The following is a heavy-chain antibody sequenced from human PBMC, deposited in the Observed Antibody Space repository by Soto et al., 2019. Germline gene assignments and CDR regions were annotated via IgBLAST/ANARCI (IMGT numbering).Heavy chain of an antibody. V-gene: IGHV3-33*01. J-gene: IGHJ6*02. D-gene: IGHD5-18*01. CDR2: IWYDGSNK. CDR3: ARDGVAWIQRRCGMDV. CDR1: GFTFSSYG. Sequence: QVQLVESGGGVVQPGRSLRLSCAASGFTFSSYGMHWVRQAPGKGLEWVAVIWYDGSNKYYADSVKGRFTISRDNSKNTLYLQMNSLRAEDTAVYYCARDGVAWIQRRCGMDVWGQGTTVTVSS.